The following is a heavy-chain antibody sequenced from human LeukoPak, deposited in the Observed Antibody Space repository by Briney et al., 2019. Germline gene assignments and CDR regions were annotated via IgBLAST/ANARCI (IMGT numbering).Heavy chain of an antibody. D-gene: IGHD2-2*01. J-gene: IGHJ4*02. CDR1: GGSISSSSYY. CDR2: IYHSGST. Sequence: SETLSLTCTVSGGSISSSSYYWGWIRQPPGKGLEWIGSIYHSGSTYYNPSLKSRVTISVDTSKNQFSLKLSSVTAADTAVYYCARGDIVVVPAARTYYYGSGFFDYWGQGTLVTVSS. CDR3: ARGDIVVVPAARTYYYGSGFFDY. V-gene: IGHV4-39*07.